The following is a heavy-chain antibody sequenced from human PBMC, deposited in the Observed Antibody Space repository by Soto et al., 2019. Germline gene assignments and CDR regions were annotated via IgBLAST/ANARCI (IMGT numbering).Heavy chain of an antibody. Sequence: PSETLSLTCAVYGASLSDNYCNWLRQPPGKGLEWLGEINHSGNTNYNPSLRSRVTISIDTSKNQLSLNLRSVSAADTAVYYCARGGSSDWQVAFDFWGQGTMVTVSS. CDR3: ARGGSSDWQVAFDF. CDR2: INHSGNT. V-gene: IGHV4-34*01. CDR1: GASLSDNY. D-gene: IGHD6-19*01. J-gene: IGHJ3*01.